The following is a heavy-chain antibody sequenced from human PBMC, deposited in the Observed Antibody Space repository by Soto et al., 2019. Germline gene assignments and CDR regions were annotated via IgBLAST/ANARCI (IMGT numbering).Heavy chain of an antibody. CDR2: IHYSGST. CDR1: GGSISSGGYS. J-gene: IGHJ6*02. CDR3: ARYDYIELHYYSYGLEV. V-gene: IGHV4-31*03. Sequence: QVQLQESGPGLVKPSQTLSLTCTVSGGSISSGGYSWSWVRQHPGKGLEWIGYIHYSGSTYYNPSLKSRVTISLDTSKNQFSLRLRSVTAADTAVYYCARYDYIELHYYSYGLEVWGHGTTVTFSS. D-gene: IGHD4-4*01.